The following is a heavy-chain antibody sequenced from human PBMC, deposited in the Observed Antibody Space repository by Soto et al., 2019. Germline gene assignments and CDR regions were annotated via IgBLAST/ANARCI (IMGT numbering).Heavy chain of an antibody. V-gene: IGHV1-18*01. Sequence: QVQLVQSGAEVKKPGASVKVSCKASGYTFTSYGISWVRQAPGQGLEWMGWISAYNGKTNYAQKLQGRVTMTTDTSTSTAYMELRSVRSDDTAVYYCAGVTNVRGTVVTRLDYWGQGTLVTVSS. CDR1: GYTFTSYG. D-gene: IGHD2-21*02. CDR3: AGVTNVRGTVVTRLDY. J-gene: IGHJ4*02. CDR2: ISAYNGKT.